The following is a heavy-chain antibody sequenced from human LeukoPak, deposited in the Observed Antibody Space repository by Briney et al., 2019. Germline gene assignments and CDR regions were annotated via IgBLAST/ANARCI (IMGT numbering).Heavy chain of an antibody. CDR1: GINFGASI. CDR2: LSLDESS. D-gene: IGHD6-19*01. Sequence: GGSLRLSCATSGINFGASIMHWIRQAPGKGLEWVAGLSLDESSYYGGSVEGRFIISGDNSKRTLYLQMNSLKVEDTALYYCAREGHSSGFAPAFDTWGQGTMVTVSS. V-gene: IGHV3-30*04. CDR3: AREGHSSGFAPAFDT. J-gene: IGHJ3*02.